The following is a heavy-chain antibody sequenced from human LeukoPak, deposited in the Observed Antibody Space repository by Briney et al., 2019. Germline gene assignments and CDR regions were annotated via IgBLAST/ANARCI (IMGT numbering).Heavy chain of an antibody. Sequence: SETLSLTCTVSGGSISSGSYYWSWIRQPAGKGLEWIGRIYTSGSTNYNPSLKSRVTISVDTSKNQFSLKLSSVTAADTAVYYCARRDPSIAAPDYWGQGTLVTVSS. CDR3: ARRDPSIAAPDY. J-gene: IGHJ4*02. D-gene: IGHD6-6*01. V-gene: IGHV4-61*02. CDR2: IYTSGST. CDR1: GGSISSGSYY.